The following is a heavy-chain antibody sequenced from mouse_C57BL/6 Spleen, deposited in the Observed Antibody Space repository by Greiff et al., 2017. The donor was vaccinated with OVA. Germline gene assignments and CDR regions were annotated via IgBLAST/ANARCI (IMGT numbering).Heavy chain of an antibody. J-gene: IGHJ4*01. V-gene: IGHV1-15*01. Sequence: VHLVESGAELVRPGASVTLSCKASGYTFTDYEMHWVKQTPVHGLEWIGAIDPETGGTAYNQKFKGKAILTADKSSSTAYMELRSLTSEDSAVYYCTRRGYYAMDYWGQGTSVTVSS. CDR2: IDPETGGT. CDR3: TRRGYYAMDY. CDR1: GYTFTDYE.